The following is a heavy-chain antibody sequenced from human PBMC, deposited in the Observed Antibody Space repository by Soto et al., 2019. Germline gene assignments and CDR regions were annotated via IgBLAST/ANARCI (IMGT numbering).Heavy chain of an antibody. V-gene: IGHV3-30-3*01. CDR3: AQGIYDSSGYLLDY. CDR2: ISYDGSNK. Sequence: GGSLRLSCAASGFTFSSYAMHWVRQAPGKGLEWVAVISYDGSNKYYADSVKGRFTISRDNSKNTLYLQMNSLRAEDTAVYYCAQGIYDSSGYLLDYWGQGTLVTVSS. J-gene: IGHJ4*02. CDR1: GFTFSSYA. D-gene: IGHD3-22*01.